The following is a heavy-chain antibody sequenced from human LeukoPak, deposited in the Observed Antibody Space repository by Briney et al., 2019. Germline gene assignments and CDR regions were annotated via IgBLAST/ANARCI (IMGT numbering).Heavy chain of an antibody. D-gene: IGHD5-24*01. J-gene: IGHJ4*02. Sequence: SETLSLTCTVSGGSISSYYWSWIRQPPGKGLEWIGYIYYSGSTNYNPSLKSRVTISVDTSKNQFSLKLSSVTAADTAVYYCARSRMATFHYDYWGQGTLGTVSS. CDR3: ARSRMATFHYDY. CDR2: IYYSGST. CDR1: GGSISSYY. V-gene: IGHV4-59*01.